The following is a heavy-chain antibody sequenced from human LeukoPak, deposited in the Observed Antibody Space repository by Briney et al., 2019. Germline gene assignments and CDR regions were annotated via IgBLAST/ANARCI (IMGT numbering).Heavy chain of an antibody. V-gene: IGHV4-34*01. D-gene: IGHD6-19*01. CDR3: ARVRNSRPGYSSGWYKFYYFDY. Sequence: SVTLSLTCAVYGGSFSGYYWSWIRQPPGKGLEWIGEINHSGSTNYHPSLKSRVTISVETSKNQFSLKLSSVTAADTSVYYCARVRNSRPGYSSGWYKFYYFDYWGQGTLVTVSS. J-gene: IGHJ4*02. CDR2: INHSGST. CDR1: GGSFSGYY.